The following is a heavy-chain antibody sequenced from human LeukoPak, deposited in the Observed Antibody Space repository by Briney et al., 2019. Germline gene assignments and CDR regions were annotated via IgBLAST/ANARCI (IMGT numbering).Heavy chain of an antibody. CDR3: TRVGPTTADY. Sequence: GGSLRLSCAASGFTFSGSTMHWVRQASGKGLEWVGRIKSKGNTYATAYAASVKGRFTISRDDSKNTAYLQMNNLKTEDTAMDYCTRVGPTTADYWGQGTLVIVSS. CDR2: IKSKGNTYAT. CDR1: GFTFSGST. V-gene: IGHV3-73*01. J-gene: IGHJ4*02. D-gene: IGHD5-12*01.